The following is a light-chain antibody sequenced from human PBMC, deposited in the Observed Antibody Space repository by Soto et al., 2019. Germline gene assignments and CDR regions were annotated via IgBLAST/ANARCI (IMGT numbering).Light chain of an antibody. CDR3: QQYGSSPPIT. Sequence: EIVLTQSPGTLSLSPGERATLSCRASRSVSSSYLAWYQQKPGQAPRLLIYGASSRATGIPDRFSGSGSGTDFTLTISRQEPEDFAVYYCQQYGSSPPITFGQGTRLEIK. CDR2: GAS. CDR1: RSVSSSY. V-gene: IGKV3-20*01. J-gene: IGKJ5*01.